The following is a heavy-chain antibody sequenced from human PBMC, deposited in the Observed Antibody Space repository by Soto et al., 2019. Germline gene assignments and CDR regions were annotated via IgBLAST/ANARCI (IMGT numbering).Heavy chain of an antibody. Sequence: EVQLVESGGGLVQPGGSLKLSCAASGFSLSGYWMHWVRQAPGKGLVWVSRINSDGSRTDYADSVKGRFTISRDNAKNTLSLQMNSLSAEDTGVYYCTRAFLPGNYWGQGTLVTVSS. V-gene: IGHV3-74*01. J-gene: IGHJ4*02. CDR2: INSDGSRT. CDR1: GFSLSGYW. CDR3: TRAFLPGNY. D-gene: IGHD2-21*01.